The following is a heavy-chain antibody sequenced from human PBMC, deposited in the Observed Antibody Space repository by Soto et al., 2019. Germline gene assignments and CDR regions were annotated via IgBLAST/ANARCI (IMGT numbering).Heavy chain of an antibody. D-gene: IGHD2-2*01. V-gene: IGHV1-18*01. CDR3: ARGGDIVAVPAATYIWFDP. J-gene: IGHJ5*02. Sequence: GASVKVSCKASGYTFTSYGISWVRQAPGQGLEWMGWISAYNGNTNYAQKLQGRVTMTTDTSTSTAYMELRSLRSDDTAVYYCARGGDIVAVPAATYIWFDPWGQGTLVTVSS. CDR1: GYTFTSYG. CDR2: ISAYNGNT.